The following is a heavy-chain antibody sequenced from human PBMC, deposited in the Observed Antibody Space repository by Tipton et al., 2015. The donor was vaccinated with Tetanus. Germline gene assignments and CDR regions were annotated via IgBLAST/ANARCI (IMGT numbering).Heavy chain of an antibody. CDR2: INHSGST. J-gene: IGHJ4*02. CDR3: AAYSSSSGGVDY. V-gene: IGHV4-34*01. Sequence: TLSLTCAVYGGSFSGYYWSWIRQPPGKGLEWIGEINHSGSTNYNPSLKSRVTISVDTSKNQFSLKLSSVTAAGTAVYYCAAYSSSSGGVDYWGQGTLVTVSS. CDR1: GGSFSGYY. D-gene: IGHD6-6*01.